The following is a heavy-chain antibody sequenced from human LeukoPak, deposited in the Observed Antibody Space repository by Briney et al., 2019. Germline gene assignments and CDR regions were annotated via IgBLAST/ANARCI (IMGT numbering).Heavy chain of an antibody. CDR1: GIAFDKNA. D-gene: IGHD2-8*01. J-gene: IGHJ4*02. V-gene: IGHV3-23*01. CDR3: ANFKGKNGIKDHFDY. Sequence: GGSLRLSCAAFGIAFDKNAMSWVRQAPGKGLEWVSTISHSGGATHYADSVKGRFTISRDNSKNTVSLQMSSLRVEDTAVYYCANFKGKNGIKDHFDYWGQGTLVTVSS. CDR2: ISHSGGAT.